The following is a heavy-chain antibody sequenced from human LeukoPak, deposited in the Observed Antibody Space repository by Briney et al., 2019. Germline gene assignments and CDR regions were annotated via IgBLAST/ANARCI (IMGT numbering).Heavy chain of an antibody. Sequence: SETLSLTCTVSGASISNYYWSWIRQPPGKGLEWIGYIYYSGSTDYNPSLKSRVTISVDTSKNQFSLKLSSVTAADTAVYYCAREGVTKYYFDYWGQGTLVTVSS. V-gene: IGHV4-59*01. CDR3: AREGVTKYYFDY. D-gene: IGHD4-11*01. CDR1: GASISNYY. J-gene: IGHJ4*02. CDR2: IYYSGST.